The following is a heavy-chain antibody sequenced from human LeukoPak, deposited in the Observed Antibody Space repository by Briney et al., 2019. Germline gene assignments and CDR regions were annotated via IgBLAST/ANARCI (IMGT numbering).Heavy chain of an antibody. CDR1: GGTFSSYA. CDR3: AGAQDNDYGDY. CDR2: IIPILGIA. V-gene: IGHV1-69*04. D-gene: IGHD2-8*01. J-gene: IGHJ4*02. Sequence: ASVKVSCKASGGTFSSYAISWVRQAPGQGLEWMGRIIPILGIANYAQKFQGRVTITADKSTSTAYMELSSLRSEDTAVYYCAGAQDNDYGDYWGQGTLVTVSS.